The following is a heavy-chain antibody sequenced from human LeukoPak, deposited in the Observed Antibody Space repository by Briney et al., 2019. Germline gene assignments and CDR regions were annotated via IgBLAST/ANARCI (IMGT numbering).Heavy chain of an antibody. J-gene: IGHJ4*02. CDR2: ISGSGGST. V-gene: IGHV3-23*01. CDR1: GFTVSSNY. Sequence: GGSLRLSCAASGFTVSSNYMSWVRQAPGKGLEWVSAISGSGGSTYYADSVKGRFTISRDNSKNTLYLQMNSLRSEDTAVYYCARANYFDYWGQGTLVTVSS. CDR3: ARANYFDY.